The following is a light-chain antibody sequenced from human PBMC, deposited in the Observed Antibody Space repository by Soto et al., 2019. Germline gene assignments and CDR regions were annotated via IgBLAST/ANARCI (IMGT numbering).Light chain of an antibody. CDR2: EVS. CDR3: SSYAGSYTLV. CDR1: SSDVGGYNY. V-gene: IGLV2-8*01. J-gene: IGLJ2*01. Sequence: QSALTQPPSASGSPGQSVTISCTGTSSDVGGYNYVSWYQQYPGKAPKLMLYEVSKRPSGVPDRFSGSKSGNTASLTVSGLQAEDEADYYCSSYAGSYTLVFGGGTKVTVL.